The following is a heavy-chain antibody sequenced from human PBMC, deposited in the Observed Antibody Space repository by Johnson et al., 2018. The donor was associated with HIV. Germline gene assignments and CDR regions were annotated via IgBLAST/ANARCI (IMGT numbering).Heavy chain of an antibody. CDR2: ISWNSGSI. CDR3: ARGGLGYQNIHDPFDI. CDR1: GFTFDDYA. D-gene: IGHD2-2*01. V-gene: IGHV3-9*01. Sequence: VQLVESGGGLVQPGRSLRLSCTASGFTFDDYAMHWVRLAPGKGLEWVSGISWNSGSIAYADSVKGRFTTSRDNAKNSLYLQVKSLRVEDKALYYCARGGLGYQNIHDPFDIWGQGTMVTVSS. J-gene: IGHJ3*02.